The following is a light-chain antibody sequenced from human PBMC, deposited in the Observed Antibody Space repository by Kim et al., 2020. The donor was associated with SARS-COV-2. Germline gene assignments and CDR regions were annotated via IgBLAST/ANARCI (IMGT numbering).Light chain of an antibody. CDR1: ALTKKY. Sequence: PGQTARITCSGDALTKKYAYWYQQKSGQAPVAVIYEDNKRPSGIPERFSGSSSGTMATLTISGAQVEDEADYYCYSTDFSGNHRVFGGGTQLTVL. CDR3: YSTDFSGNHRV. CDR2: EDN. V-gene: IGLV3-10*01. J-gene: IGLJ2*01.